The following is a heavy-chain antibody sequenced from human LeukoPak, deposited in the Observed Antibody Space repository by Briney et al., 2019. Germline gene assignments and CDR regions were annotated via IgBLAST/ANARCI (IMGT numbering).Heavy chain of an antibody. CDR3: ARPLAPELGY. CDR2: IYYSGST. CDR1: GGSISSSSYY. J-gene: IGHJ4*02. Sequence: PSETLSLTCTVSGGSISSSSYYWGWIRQPPGKGLEWIGSIYYSGSTYYNPSLKSRVTISVDTSKNQFSLKLSSVTAADTAVYYCARPLAPELGYWGQGTLVTVSS. V-gene: IGHV4-39*07. D-gene: IGHD1-26*01.